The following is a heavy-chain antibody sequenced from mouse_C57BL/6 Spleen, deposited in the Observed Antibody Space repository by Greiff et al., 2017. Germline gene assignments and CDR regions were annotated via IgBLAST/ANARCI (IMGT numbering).Heavy chain of an antibody. V-gene: IGHV3-6*01. Sequence: EVQLQQSGPGLVKPSQSLSLTCSATGYSITSGYYWNWIRQFPGNKLEWMGYISYDGSNNYNPSLKNRISITRDTSKNQFFLMLNSVTTEDTATYYCARDYFDYWGQGTTLTVSS. CDR2: ISYDGSN. J-gene: IGHJ2*01. CDR3: ARDYFDY. CDR1: GYSITSGYY.